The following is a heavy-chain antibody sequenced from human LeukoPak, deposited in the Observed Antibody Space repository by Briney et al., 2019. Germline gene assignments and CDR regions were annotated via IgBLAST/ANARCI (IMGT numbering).Heavy chain of an antibody. CDR1: GGSISNYY. CDR3: AGTYYYGSGSYSGADYFDY. V-gene: IGHV4-59*08. Sequence: SETLSLTCTVSGGSISNYYWSWIRQSPGKGLEWIGYIYYSGSTNYNPSLKNRVTISVDTSKNQFSLKLSSVTAADTAVYYCAGTYYYGSGSYSGADYFDYWGQGTLVTVSS. J-gene: IGHJ4*02. CDR2: IYYSGST. D-gene: IGHD3-10*01.